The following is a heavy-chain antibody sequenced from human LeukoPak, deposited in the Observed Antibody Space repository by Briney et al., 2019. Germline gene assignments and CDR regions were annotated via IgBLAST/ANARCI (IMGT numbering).Heavy chain of an antibody. J-gene: IGHJ4*02. CDR1: GGSISSDGYY. V-gene: IGHV4-31*03. CDR3: ARFGRWDLRPDV. Sequence: SQTLSLTCTVSGGSISSDGYYWNWIRQHPDRGLEWIAYMYFSGSTAYNPSLKSRVTISVDTSKNQFSLKLSAVTAADTAIYYCARFGRWDLRPDVWGQGTLVAVSS. CDR2: MYFSGST. D-gene: IGHD1-26*01.